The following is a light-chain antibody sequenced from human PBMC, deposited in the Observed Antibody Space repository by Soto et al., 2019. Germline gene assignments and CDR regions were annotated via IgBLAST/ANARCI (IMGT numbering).Light chain of an antibody. Sequence: VQMTQSPSTLSASVGGRVTITCRASEGINNLLAWYQQKPGKAPKFLIYDVSTLESGVPSRFSGSGSGTEFTLTISSLQPEDFATYYCQQYDSYPLTFGGGTMVDVK. J-gene: IGKJ4*01. V-gene: IGKV1-5*01. CDR2: DVS. CDR1: EGINNL. CDR3: QQYDSYPLT.